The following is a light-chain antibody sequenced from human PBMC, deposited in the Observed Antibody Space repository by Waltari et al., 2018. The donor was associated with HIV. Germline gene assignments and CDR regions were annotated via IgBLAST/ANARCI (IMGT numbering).Light chain of an antibody. V-gene: IGLV2-14*01. CDR3: SSYTSTSTPLL. Sequence: QSALTQPASVSGVPRQSITISCTGSSSDIGGYKYVTWYQSSPVKDSKPTIYDVSSRPSGVSDRFTGSKSGNTASLTISCLRAGDEADYYCSSYTSTSTPLLFGGGTKLTVL. J-gene: IGLJ2*01. CDR2: DVS. CDR1: SSDIGGYKY.